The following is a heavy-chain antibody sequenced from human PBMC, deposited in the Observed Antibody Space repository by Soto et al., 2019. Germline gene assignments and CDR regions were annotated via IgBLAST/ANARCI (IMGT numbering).Heavy chain of an antibody. J-gene: IGHJ4*02. Sequence: EVQLVESGGGLVQPGGSLKISCAASGFSLSGSAMHWVRQAAGKGLEWVGRIRSKANNYATAYAASVKGRFTVSRDDSKNTAYLKMTSLKTEDSAVYYCARLEEIGGFDYWGQGILVTVSS. V-gene: IGHV3-73*01. CDR1: GFSLSGSA. D-gene: IGHD3-16*01. CDR3: ARLEEIGGFDY. CDR2: IRSKANNYAT.